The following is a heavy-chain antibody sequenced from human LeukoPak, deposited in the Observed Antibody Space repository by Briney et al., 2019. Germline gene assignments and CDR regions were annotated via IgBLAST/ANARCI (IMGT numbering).Heavy chain of an antibody. D-gene: IGHD3-22*01. V-gene: IGHV5-51*01. CDR3: ARRRYYYDSSGYYYSPDAFDI. CDR1: GDSFTSYW. Sequence: GESLKISCKGSGDSFTSYWIGWVSQMPGKGLEWMGIIYPGDSETRYSPSFQGQVTISADKSISTAYLQWSSLKASDTAMYYCARRRYYYDSSGYYYSPDAFDIWGQGTMVTVSS. J-gene: IGHJ3*02. CDR2: IYPGDSET.